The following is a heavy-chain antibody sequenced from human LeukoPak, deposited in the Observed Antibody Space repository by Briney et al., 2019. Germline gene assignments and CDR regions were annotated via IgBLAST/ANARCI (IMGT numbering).Heavy chain of an antibody. V-gene: IGHV4-61*02. CDR1: GGSISSGTYY. D-gene: IGHD3-10*01. J-gene: IGHJ6*03. CDR3: AREIATMVRGVIRNYYYYYYMDV. CDR2: VGRMYNREST. Sequence: TSETLSLTCTVSGGSISSGTYYWNWIRQPAGKGLEWIGRVGRMYNRESTNYNPSLKSRVTMSVDTSKNQFSLKLSSVTAADTAVYYCAREIATMVRGVIRNYYYYYYMDVWGKGTTVTISS.